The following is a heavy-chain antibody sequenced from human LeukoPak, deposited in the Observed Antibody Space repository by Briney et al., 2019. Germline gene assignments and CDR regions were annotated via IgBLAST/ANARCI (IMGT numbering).Heavy chain of an antibody. J-gene: IGHJ3*02. CDR1: GYTFTSYG. CDR2: ISAYNGNT. CDR3: ARVWGQWLATRNAFDI. D-gene: IGHD6-19*01. V-gene: IGHV1-18*01. Sequence: GASVKVSCKASGYTFTSYGISWVRQAPGQGLERMGWISAYNGNTNYAQKLQGRVTMTTDTSTSTAYMELRSLRSDDTAVYYCARVWGQWLATRNAFDIWGQGTMVTVSS.